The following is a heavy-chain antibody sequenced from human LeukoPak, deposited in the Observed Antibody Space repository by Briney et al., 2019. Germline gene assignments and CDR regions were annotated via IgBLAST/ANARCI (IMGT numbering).Heavy chain of an antibody. CDR1: GGSFSGYY. J-gene: IGHJ6*02. Sequence: PSETLSLTCAVYGGSFSGYYWSWIRQPPGKGLEWIGEINHSGSTNYNPSLKSRVTISVDTSKNQFSLKLSSVTAADTAVYYCARVRYRRYYYYYYGMDVWGQGTTVTVSS. CDR2: INHSGST. D-gene: IGHD5-18*01. CDR3: ARVRYRRYYYYYYGMDV. V-gene: IGHV4-34*01.